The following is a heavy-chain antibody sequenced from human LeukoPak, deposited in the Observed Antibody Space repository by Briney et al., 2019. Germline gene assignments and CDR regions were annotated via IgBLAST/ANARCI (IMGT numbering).Heavy chain of an antibody. J-gene: IGHJ6*03. CDR2: IYYSGNT. D-gene: IGHD3-10*01. Sequence: SETLSLTCTVSGGSITSSSYYWGWIRQPPGKGLEWIGSIYYSGNTYYNPSLKSRVTISVDTSKNQFSLRLSSVTAADTAVYYCARVGPYYYGSGSYRSYYYYMDVWGKGTTVTVSS. V-gene: IGHV4-39*07. CDR3: ARVGPYYYGSGSYRSYYYYMDV. CDR1: GGSITSSSYY.